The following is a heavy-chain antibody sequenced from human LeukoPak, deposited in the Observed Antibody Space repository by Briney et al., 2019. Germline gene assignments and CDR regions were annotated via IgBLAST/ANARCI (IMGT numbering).Heavy chain of an antibody. D-gene: IGHD1-26*01. CDR1: GGSIISYY. J-gene: IGHJ4*02. CDR3: ARHGSFSPFDY. CDR2: IYYSGST. V-gene: IGHV4-59*08. Sequence: SETLSLTCTVSGGSIISYYWSWFRQPPGKGLDWIGDIYYSGSTKYNASLKSRVTISLDTTKNQFSLRLNSVTAADTAVYYCARHGSFSPFDYWGQGTLVTVSS.